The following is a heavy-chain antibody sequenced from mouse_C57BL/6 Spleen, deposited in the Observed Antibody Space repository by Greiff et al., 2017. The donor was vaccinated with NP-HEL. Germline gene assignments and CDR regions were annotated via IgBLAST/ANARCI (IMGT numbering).Heavy chain of an antibody. Sequence: EVQLVESGGGLVQPKGSLKLSCAASGFTFNTYAMHWVRQAPGKGLEWVARIRSKSSNYATYYADSVKDRFTISRDDSQSMLYLQMNNLTTEDTAMYYCVSDSSGYVWFAYWGQGTLVTVSA. D-gene: IGHD3-2*02. CDR1: GFTFNTYA. CDR2: IRSKSSNYAT. V-gene: IGHV10-3*01. CDR3: VSDSSGYVWFAY. J-gene: IGHJ3*01.